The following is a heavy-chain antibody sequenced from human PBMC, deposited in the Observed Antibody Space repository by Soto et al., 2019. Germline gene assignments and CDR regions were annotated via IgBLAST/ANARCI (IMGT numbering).Heavy chain of an antibody. CDR2: IYPGDSDT. D-gene: IGHD5-18*01. Sequence: PGESLKISCKGSGYSFTSDWIGWVRQMPGKGLEWMGIIYPGDSDTRYSPSFQGQVTISADKSISTAYLQWSTLKASDTAMYYCASIATVDTDMGDYYYGMDVWGQGTTVTVSS. J-gene: IGHJ6*02. V-gene: IGHV5-51*01. CDR3: ASIATVDTDMGDYYYGMDV. CDR1: GYSFTSDW.